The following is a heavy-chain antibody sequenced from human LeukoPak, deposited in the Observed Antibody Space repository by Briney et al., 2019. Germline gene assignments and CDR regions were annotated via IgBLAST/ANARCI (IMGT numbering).Heavy chain of an antibody. J-gene: IGHJ4*02. V-gene: IGHV4-39*07. D-gene: IGHD2-2*01. CDR1: GGSISSSSYY. Sequence: SETLSLTCTVSGGSISSSSYYWGWIRQPPGKGLEWIGSIYYSGSTYYNPSLKSRVTISVDTSKNQFSLKLSSVTAADTAVYYCARLYRHYIVVVPAAIIYWGQGTLVTVSS. CDR2: IYYSGST. CDR3: ARLYRHYIVVVPAAIIY.